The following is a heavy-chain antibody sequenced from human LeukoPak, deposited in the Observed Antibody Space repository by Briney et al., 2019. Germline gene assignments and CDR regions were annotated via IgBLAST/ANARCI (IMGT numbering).Heavy chain of an antibody. Sequence: ASVKVSCKASGYTFTGYYMHWVRQAPGQGLEWMGRINPNSGGTNYAQKFQGRVTMTRDTSISTAYMELSRLRSDDTAVYYCARDVVSGSYLTFADYWGQGTLVTVSS. J-gene: IGHJ4*02. CDR1: GYTFTGYY. V-gene: IGHV1-2*06. D-gene: IGHD1-26*01. CDR2: INPNSGGT. CDR3: ARDVVSGSYLTFADY.